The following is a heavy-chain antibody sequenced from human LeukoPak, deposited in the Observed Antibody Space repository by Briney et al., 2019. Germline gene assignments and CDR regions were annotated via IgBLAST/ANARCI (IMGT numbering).Heavy chain of an antibody. CDR3: VKDRAVDY. Sequence: GGSLRLSCSASGFSFNSYTMHWVRQAPGKGLQYVSSISINAGPTYYADSVKGRFTTSRDNSKNTVYLQMSSLRTEDTAVYYCVKDRAVDYWGQGTLVTVSS. CDR1: GFSFNSYT. J-gene: IGHJ4*02. V-gene: IGHV3-64D*06. CDR2: ISINAGPT. D-gene: IGHD3-10*01.